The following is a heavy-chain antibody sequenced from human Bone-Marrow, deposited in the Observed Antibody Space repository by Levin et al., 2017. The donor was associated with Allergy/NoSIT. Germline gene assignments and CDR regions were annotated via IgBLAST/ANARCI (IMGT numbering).Heavy chain of an antibody. CDR3: AREGVERWLGHDY. CDR1: GFTFSAYE. CDR2: ISTSGSTI. J-gene: IGHJ4*02. V-gene: IGHV3-48*03. Sequence: SCAVSGFTFSAYEMIWVRQAPGKGLEWVSYISTSGSTIYYADSVKGRFTTSRDNAQNSLFLQMNSLRVEDTAVYYCAREGVERWLGHDYWGQGTLVTVSS. D-gene: IGHD6-19*01.